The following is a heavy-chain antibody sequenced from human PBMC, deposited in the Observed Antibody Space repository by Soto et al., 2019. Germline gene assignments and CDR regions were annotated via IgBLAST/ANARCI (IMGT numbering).Heavy chain of an antibody. CDR3: GKGRGSSGATFRFAP. Sequence: EVQLLESGGGLVQPGGSLRLACAASGFTFSSYAMSWVRQATGKGLEWVSAISGSGGSTYYAHAVKGRFTISRDNSKNALYLQMDSMRAEDTAVYYCGKGRGSSGATFRFAPWGHVTLVTV. D-gene: IGHD3-22*01. V-gene: IGHV3-23*01. J-gene: IGHJ5*02. CDR1: GFTFSSYA. CDR2: ISGSGGST.